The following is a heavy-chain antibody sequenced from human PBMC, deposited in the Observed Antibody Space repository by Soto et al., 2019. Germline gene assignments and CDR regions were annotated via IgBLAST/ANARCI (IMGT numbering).Heavy chain of an antibody. CDR2: VNPSGGIT. CDR1: GNTFTNFY. Sequence: QVQLVQSGAEVKKPGASVKLSCKASGNTFTNFYLHWVRQAPGQGLEWMGIVNPSGGITSSAQKFQGRVTMTRDTSTSTGYMDLSSLRSEDTGWYYCAGTTICGGVPGYGGQGTLVTVSS. V-gene: IGHV1-46*01. D-gene: IGHD3-3*01. J-gene: IGHJ4*02. CDR3: AGTTICGGVPGY.